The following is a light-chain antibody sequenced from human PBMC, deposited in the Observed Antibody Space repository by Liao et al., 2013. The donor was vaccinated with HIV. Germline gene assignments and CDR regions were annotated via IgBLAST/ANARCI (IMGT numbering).Light chain of an antibody. Sequence: SYELTQPPSVSVSPGQTARITCSGDALPKQYAYWYQQKPGQAPILVIYKDNERPSGIPERFSGSSSGTTVTLTITGAQPEDEADYYCQSADGSGTFVVFGGGTKLTVL. CDR1: ALPKQY. V-gene: IGLV3-25*03. CDR2: KDN. CDR3: QSADGSGTFVV. J-gene: IGLJ3*02.